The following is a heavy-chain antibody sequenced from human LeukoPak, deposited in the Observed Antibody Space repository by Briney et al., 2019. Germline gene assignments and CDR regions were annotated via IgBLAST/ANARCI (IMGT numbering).Heavy chain of an antibody. CDR2: MYLSGTT. CDR3: AGLVGRYSSGLYYYYFDY. J-gene: IGHJ4*02. Sequence: SETLSLTCAVSGGSISNENWWGWVRQPPGKGLEWIGEMYLSGTTHSNPSVKSRVTISIDKSKNQFFLNLSSVTAADTAVYYCAGLVGRYSSGLYYYYFDYWGQGTLVTVSS. V-gene: IGHV4-4*02. CDR1: GGSISNENW. D-gene: IGHD3-22*01.